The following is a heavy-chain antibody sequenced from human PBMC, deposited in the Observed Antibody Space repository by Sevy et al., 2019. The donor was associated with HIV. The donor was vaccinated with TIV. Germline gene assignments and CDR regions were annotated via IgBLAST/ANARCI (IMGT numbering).Heavy chain of an antibody. CDR2: NYYSGST. CDR3: ARVPIYYDSSGFDY. D-gene: IGHD3-22*01. V-gene: IGHV4-61*01. J-gene: IGHJ4*02. Sequence: SETLSLTCTVSGGSVSSGSYYWSWLRQPPGKGLEWIWYNYYSGSTNYNSSLKSRVTISVDTSKNQFSLKRSSVTAADTAVYYCARVPIYYDSSGFDYWGQGTLVTVSS. CDR1: GGSVSSGSYY.